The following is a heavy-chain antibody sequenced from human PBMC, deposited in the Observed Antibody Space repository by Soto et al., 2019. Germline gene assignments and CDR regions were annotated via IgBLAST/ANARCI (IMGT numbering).Heavy chain of an antibody. Sequence: ASVKVSCKVSGYTLTELSMHWVRQAPGQGLEWMGWISAYNGNTNYAQKLQGRVTMTTDTSTSTAYMELRSLRSDDTAVYYCARGRYYDSSGYYGPDAFDIWGQGTMVTVSS. D-gene: IGHD3-22*01. CDR1: GYTLTELS. J-gene: IGHJ3*02. CDR2: ISAYNGNT. V-gene: IGHV1-18*01. CDR3: ARGRYYDSSGYYGPDAFDI.